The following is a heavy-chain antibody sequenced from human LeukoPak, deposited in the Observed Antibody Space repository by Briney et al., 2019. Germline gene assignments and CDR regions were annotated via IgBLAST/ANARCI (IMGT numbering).Heavy chain of an antibody. CDR1: GFTFSSYG. J-gene: IGHJ3*02. Sequence: GGSLRLSCAGSGFTFSSYGMSWVRQAPGKGLEWVSGISGSGGSTNYADSVKGRFTISRDNAKNSLYLQMNSLRAEDTAVYYCARARGSGSYTRGAFDIWGQGTMVTVSS. CDR2: ISGSGGST. CDR3: ARARGSGSYTRGAFDI. V-gene: IGHV3-23*01. D-gene: IGHD1-26*01.